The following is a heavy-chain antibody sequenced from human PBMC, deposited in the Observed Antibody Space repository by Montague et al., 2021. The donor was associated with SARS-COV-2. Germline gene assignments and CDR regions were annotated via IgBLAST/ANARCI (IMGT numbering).Heavy chain of an antibody. D-gene: IGHD3-9*01. CDR2: IDWXXXK. J-gene: IGHJ4*02. CDR1: GFSLSTSGMC. V-gene: IGHV2-70*01. CDR3: ARVRYFDTTFDY. Sequence: PALVKPTQTLTLTCTFSGFSLSTSGMCVSWIRQPPGKALEWLALIDWXXXKFYSTSLKTRLTISKDTSKNQVVLTMTNMDPVDTATYYCARVRYFDTTFDYWGQGTLATVSS.